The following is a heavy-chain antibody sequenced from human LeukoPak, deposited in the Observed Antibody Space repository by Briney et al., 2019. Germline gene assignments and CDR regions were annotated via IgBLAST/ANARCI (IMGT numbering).Heavy chain of an antibody. J-gene: IGHJ4*02. CDR1: GYTFTGYY. Sequence: ASVKVSCKASGYTFTGYYMHWVRQAPGQGFEWMGWINPNSGGTNYAQKFQGWVTMTRDTSISTAYMELSRLRSDDTAVYYCARLDLQQLVLDYWGQGTLVTVSS. CDR2: INPNSGGT. CDR3: ARLDLQQLVLDY. V-gene: IGHV1-2*04. D-gene: IGHD6-13*01.